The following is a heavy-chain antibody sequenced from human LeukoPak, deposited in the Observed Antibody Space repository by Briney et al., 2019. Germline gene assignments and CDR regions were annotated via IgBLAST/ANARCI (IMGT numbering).Heavy chain of an antibody. Sequence: GGSLRLSCAAFSGYWMTWVRQAPGKGLEWVSGVSGSGGSTYYADSVKGRFTISRDNSKNTLSLQMSSLRAEDTAVYYCAKSATVGIKAPFDCWGQGALVTVSS. CDR3: AKSATVGIKAPFDC. V-gene: IGHV3-23*01. D-gene: IGHD1-26*01. J-gene: IGHJ4*02. CDR2: VSGSGGST. CDR1: SGYW.